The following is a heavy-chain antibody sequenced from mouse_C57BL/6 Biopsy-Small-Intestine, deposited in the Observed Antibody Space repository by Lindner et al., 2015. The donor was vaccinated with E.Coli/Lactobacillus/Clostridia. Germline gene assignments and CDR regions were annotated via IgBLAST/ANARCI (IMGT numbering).Heavy chain of an antibody. CDR3: ARGRGGYYSDYFDY. Sequence: VQLQESGPEPARPGASVRMSCKASGYTFTDSPMHWVKQRPGQGLEWIGNINPSSGYTKFNQTFKDKVTLTADKSSSTAYMQLSSLTSEDSAVYYCARGRGGYYSDYFDYWGQGTTLTVSS. CDR2: INPSSGYT. D-gene: IGHD2-3*01. CDR1: GYTFTDSP. J-gene: IGHJ2*01. V-gene: IGHV1-4*01.